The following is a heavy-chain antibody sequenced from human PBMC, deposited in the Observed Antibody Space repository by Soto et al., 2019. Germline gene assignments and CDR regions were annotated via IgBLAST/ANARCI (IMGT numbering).Heavy chain of an antibody. CDR3: AIHLMTTVAPDAFDI. V-gene: IGHV3-53*04. D-gene: IGHD4-17*01. CDR2: IYSGGST. CDR1: GFTVSSNY. Sequence: EVQLVESGGGLVQPGGSLRLSCAASGFTVSSNYMSWVRQAPGKGLEWVSVIYSGGSTYYADSVKGRFTISRHNSKNTLYLQMNSRRAEDTAVYYCAIHLMTTVAPDAFDIWGQGTMVTVSS. J-gene: IGHJ3*02.